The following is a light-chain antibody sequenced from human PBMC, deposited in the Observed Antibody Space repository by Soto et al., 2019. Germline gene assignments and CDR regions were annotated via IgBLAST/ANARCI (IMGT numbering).Light chain of an antibody. CDR2: GAS. Sequence: IVLTQSPGTRSVSAGQRATLSCRASQSVISTYLAWYQQKHGQAPRLFIYGASSRATGIPDRFSGIVSGTDGTITISRLEQEDCAVYDGQQSGSSPITFGQGTRLENK. CDR1: QSVISTY. J-gene: IGKJ5*01. V-gene: IGKV3-20*01. CDR3: QQSGSSPIT.